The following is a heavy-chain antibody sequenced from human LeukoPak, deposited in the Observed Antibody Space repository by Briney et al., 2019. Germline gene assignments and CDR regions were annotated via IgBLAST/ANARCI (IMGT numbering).Heavy chain of an antibody. CDR1: GGTFSSYA. V-gene: IGHV1-69*05. Sequence: ASVKVSCKASGGTFSSYAISWVRQAPGQGLEWMGGIIPIFGTANYAQKFQGRVTITTDESTSTAYMELSSLRSEDTAAYYCARDGAAAGPYNWFDPWGQGTLVTVSS. CDR3: ARDGAAAGPYNWFDP. CDR2: IIPIFGTA. D-gene: IGHD6-13*01. J-gene: IGHJ5*02.